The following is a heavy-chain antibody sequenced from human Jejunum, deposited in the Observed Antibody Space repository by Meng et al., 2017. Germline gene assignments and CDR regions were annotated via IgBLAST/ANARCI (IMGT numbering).Heavy chain of an antibody. Sequence: QVKPKQCGAGRLNVSATLSLTGAVYGGSISGYFWSWIRQAPGEGLEWVGEFTRVRTTNYNPSLKSRVTISADTSKNQFSLTLSYVSAADTAVYYCARHEVDFNNWGQGTLVTVSS. J-gene: IGHJ4*02. CDR2: FTRVRTT. D-gene: IGHD3/OR15-3a*01. CDR3: ARHEVDFNN. V-gene: IGHV4-34*02. CDR1: GGSISGYF.